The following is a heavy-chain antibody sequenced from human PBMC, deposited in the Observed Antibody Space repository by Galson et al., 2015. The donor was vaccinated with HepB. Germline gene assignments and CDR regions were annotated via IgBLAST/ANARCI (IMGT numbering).Heavy chain of an antibody. CDR3: ARRSPAHGGFDI. J-gene: IGHJ3*02. Sequence: PALVKPTQTLTLTCTFTGFSLSTTGMGVGWIRQPPGKALEWLALIFWDESERYGPSLNNKLGVSWDTSRNQVVLTMSSLDPLDTATYYCARRSPAHGGFDIWGQGAVVTVSS. V-gene: IGHV2-5*05. CDR1: GFSLSTTGMG. CDR2: IFWDESE. D-gene: IGHD4-23*01.